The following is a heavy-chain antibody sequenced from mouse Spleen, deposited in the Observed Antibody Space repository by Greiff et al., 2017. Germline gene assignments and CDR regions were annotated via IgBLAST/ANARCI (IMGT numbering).Heavy chain of an antibody. Sequence: EVKVVESGAELVRPGASVKLSCTASGFNIKDDYMHWVKQRPEQGLEWIGWIDPENGDTEYASKFQGKATITADTSSNTAYLQLSSLTSEDTAVYYCTTSEEYALDYWGQGTTLTVSS. CDR1: GFNIKDDY. V-gene: IGHV14-4*01. CDR3: TTSEEYALDY. J-gene: IGHJ2*01. D-gene: IGHD5-1*01. CDR2: IDPENGDT.